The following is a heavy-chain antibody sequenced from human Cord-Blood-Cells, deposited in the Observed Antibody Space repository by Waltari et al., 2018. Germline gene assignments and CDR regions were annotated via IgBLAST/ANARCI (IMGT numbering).Heavy chain of an antibody. Sequence: GLEWVAVIWYDGSNKYYADSVKGRLTISRDNSKNTLYLQMNSLRAEDTAVYYCARGGYSSSSPYFDYWGQGTLVTVSS. D-gene: IGHD6-6*01. CDR2: IWYDGSNK. CDR3: ARGGYSSSSPYFDY. V-gene: IGHV3-33*01. J-gene: IGHJ4*02.